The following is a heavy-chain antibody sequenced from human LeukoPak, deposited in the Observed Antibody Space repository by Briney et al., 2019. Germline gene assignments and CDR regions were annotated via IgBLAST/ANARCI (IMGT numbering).Heavy chain of an antibody. Sequence: GGSLRLSCADSGLTFSNYEMTWVRQAPGNGQEWVSGISAGSGSTYYADSVKGRFTISRDNSKNTLYLQMSSLRAEDTAIYYCAIHESSIPYWGQGTLVTVSS. J-gene: IGHJ4*02. D-gene: IGHD1-26*01. CDR3: AIHESSIPY. V-gene: IGHV3-23*01. CDR2: ISAGSGST. CDR1: GLTFSNYE.